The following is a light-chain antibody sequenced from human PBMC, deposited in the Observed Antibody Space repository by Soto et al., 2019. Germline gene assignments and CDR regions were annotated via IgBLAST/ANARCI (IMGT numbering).Light chain of an antibody. J-gene: IGKJ2*01. Sequence: EIELTQSPGTLSLSPGERATLSCRASQSVSGNYLAWYQQKPDQSPMLLIYGSSKSATGLTDRLSGSGSETEFTITISSMEPEEFAVYYCQQYARSPPSTFGEWTRVEI. CDR1: QSVSGNY. V-gene: IGKV3-20*01. CDR3: QQYARSPPST. CDR2: GSS.